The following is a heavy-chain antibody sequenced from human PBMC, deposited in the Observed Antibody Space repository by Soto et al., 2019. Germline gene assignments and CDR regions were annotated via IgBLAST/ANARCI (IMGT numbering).Heavy chain of an antibody. CDR1: GGSITSGGSF. CDR2: IGYSGAT. CDR3: ARGGASSKWFAP. V-gene: IGHV4-31*03. J-gene: IGHJ5*02. D-gene: IGHD2-15*01. Sequence: QVHLQESGPGLVRPSQTLSLTCTVSGGSITSGGSFWGWIRQHPGKGPEWIAFIGYSGATAYNPSRASRVTISADTYKSQFALNLRSVTAADTAVYYCARGGASSKWFAPWGQGTLVTVSS.